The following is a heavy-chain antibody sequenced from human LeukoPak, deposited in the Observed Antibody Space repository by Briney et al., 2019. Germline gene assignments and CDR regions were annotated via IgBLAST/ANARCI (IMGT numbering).Heavy chain of an antibody. CDR2: INPNSGGT. D-gene: IGHD6-13*01. Sequence: AASVKVSCKASGYTFTGYYMHWVRQAPGQGLEWMGWINPNSGGTNYAQKFQGRVTMTRDTSISTAYMELSRLRSDDTAVYYCAREARVAAAGGDYWGQGILVTVSS. J-gene: IGHJ4*02. CDR3: AREARVAAAGGDY. V-gene: IGHV1-2*02. CDR1: GYTFTGYY.